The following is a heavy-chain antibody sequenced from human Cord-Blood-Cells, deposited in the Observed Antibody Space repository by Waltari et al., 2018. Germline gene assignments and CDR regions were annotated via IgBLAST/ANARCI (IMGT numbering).Heavy chain of an antibody. J-gene: IGHJ4*02. CDR3: ARAGYDSSGYYFDY. CDR2: KSNDGSNK. D-gene: IGHD3-22*01. CDR1: GFTFSIYA. Sequence: QVQLVESGGGVVQPGRSLRLSCAASGFTFSIYAMHWVRQYQGKGLEWVAIKSNDGSNKYYADSVKGRFTISRDNSKNTLYLQMNSLRAEDTAVYYCARAGYDSSGYYFDYWGQGTLVTVSS. V-gene: IGHV3-30*04.